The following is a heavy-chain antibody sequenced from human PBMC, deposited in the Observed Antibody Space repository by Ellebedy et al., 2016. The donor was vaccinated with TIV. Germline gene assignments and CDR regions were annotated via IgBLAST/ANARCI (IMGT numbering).Heavy chain of an antibody. J-gene: IGHJ5*02. CDR1: GFTFSSYA. V-gene: IGHV3-30-3*01. CDR3: AKDQSSDVDILDP. Sequence: GGSLRLSXAASGFTFSSYAMHWVRQAPGKGLEWVAVISYDGSNKYYADSVKGRFTISRDNSKNTLYLQMNSLRAEDTAVYYCAKDQSSDVDILDPWGQGTLVTVSS. D-gene: IGHD5-12*01. CDR2: ISYDGSNK.